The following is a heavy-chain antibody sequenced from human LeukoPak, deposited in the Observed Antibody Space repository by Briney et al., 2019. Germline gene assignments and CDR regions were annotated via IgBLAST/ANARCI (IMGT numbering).Heavy chain of an antibody. V-gene: IGHV3-7*03. J-gene: IGHJ4*02. CDR2: IKEDGSEK. CDR3: ARDSGWWRFDF. Sequence: GGSLRLSCAASGLNFSSRWMNWVRQAPGQGLEWVASIKEDGSEKHYVDSVKGRFTISRDNGKNSLYLQMNSLRAEDTAVYYCARDSGWWRFDFWGQGTLVTVSS. CDR1: GLNFSSRW. D-gene: IGHD6-13*01.